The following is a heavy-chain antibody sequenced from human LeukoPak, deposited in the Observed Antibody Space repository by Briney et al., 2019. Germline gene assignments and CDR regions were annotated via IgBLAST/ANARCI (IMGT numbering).Heavy chain of an antibody. V-gene: IGHV4-59*01. Sequence: PSETLSLTCTVSGGSISSYYWSWIRQPPGKGLEWIGYIYYSGSTNYNPSLKSRVTISVDTSKNQFSLKLSSVTAADTAVYYCARVGSIAGGIWYHYYYMDVWGKGTTVTVSS. CDR2: IYYSGST. CDR3: ARVGSIAGGIWYHYYYMDV. CDR1: GGSISSYY. J-gene: IGHJ6*03. D-gene: IGHD6-6*01.